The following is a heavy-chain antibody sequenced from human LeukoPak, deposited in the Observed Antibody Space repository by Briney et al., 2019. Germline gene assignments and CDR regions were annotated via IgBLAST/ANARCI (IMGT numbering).Heavy chain of an antibody. D-gene: IGHD2-2*01. Sequence: GGSLRLSCAASGFTFSSYSMNWVRQAPGKGLEWVSSISSSSSYIYYADSVKGRFTISRDNAKNSLYLQMNSLRAEDTAMYYCARSLNAIVVVPAAMRGWFDPWGQGTLVTVSS. CDR1: GFTFSSYS. J-gene: IGHJ5*02. V-gene: IGHV3-21*01. CDR3: ARSLNAIVVVPAAMRGWFDP. CDR2: ISSSSSYI.